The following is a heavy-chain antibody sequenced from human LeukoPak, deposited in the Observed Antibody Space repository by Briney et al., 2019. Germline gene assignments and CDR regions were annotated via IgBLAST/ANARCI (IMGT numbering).Heavy chain of an antibody. V-gene: IGHV3-23*01. CDR3: ASSGGLGSSWLVGDAFDI. J-gene: IGHJ3*02. CDR2: ISGSGGST. CDR1: GFTFRSYA. Sequence: PGGSLRLSCAASGFTFRSYAMSWVRQAPGKGLGWVSAISGSGGSTYYADSVKGRFTISRDNSKNTVYLQMNSLRAEDTAVYYCASSGGLGSSWLVGDAFDIWGQGTMVTVSS. D-gene: IGHD6-13*01.